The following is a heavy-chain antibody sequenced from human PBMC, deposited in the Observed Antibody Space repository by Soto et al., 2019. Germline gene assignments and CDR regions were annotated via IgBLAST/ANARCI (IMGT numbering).Heavy chain of an antibody. D-gene: IGHD3-10*01. J-gene: IGHJ4*02. Sequence: PGGSLRLSCAASGFTFSSYAMSWVRQATGKGLEWVSAISGSGGSAYYADSVKGRFTISRDNSKNTLYLQMNSLRAEDTAVYYCARTGQYYYGSGSTFDYWGQGALVTVSS. CDR1: GFTFSSYA. V-gene: IGHV3-23*01. CDR3: ARTGQYYYGSGSTFDY. CDR2: ISGSGGSA.